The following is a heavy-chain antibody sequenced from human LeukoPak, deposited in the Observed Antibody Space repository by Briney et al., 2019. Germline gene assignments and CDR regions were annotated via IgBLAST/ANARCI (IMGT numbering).Heavy chain of an antibody. CDR1: GFAVSSNY. V-gene: IGHV3-23*01. D-gene: IGHD2/OR15-2a*01. J-gene: IGHJ4*02. CDR2: ISGSGGST. Sequence: PGGSLRLSCVASGFAVSSNYMSWVRQAPGKGLEWVSAISGSGGSTYYADSVKGRFTISRDNSKNALYLQMNSLRAEDTAVYYCAKVGVLRRDFDYWGQGTLVTVSS. CDR3: AKVGVLRRDFDY.